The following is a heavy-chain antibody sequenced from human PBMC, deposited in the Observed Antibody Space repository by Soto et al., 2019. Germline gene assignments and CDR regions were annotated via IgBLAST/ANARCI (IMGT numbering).Heavy chain of an antibody. CDR1: GGTFSSYA. Sequence: ASVKVSCKASGGTFSSYAISWVRQAPGQGLEWMGGIIPIFGTANYAQKFQGRVTITADESTSTAYMELSSLRSEDTAVYYCARDRYDSSGYYASNYFQHWGQGTLVTVSS. D-gene: IGHD3-22*01. CDR2: IIPIFGTA. V-gene: IGHV1-69*13. CDR3: ARDRYDSSGYYASNYFQH. J-gene: IGHJ1*01.